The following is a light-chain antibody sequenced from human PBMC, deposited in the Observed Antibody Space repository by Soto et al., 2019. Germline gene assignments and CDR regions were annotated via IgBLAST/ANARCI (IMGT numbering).Light chain of an antibody. Sequence: QSALTQPPSVSGSPGQSVTISCTVTSSDVGDYEHVSWYQQAPGTAPKLIIFGVTNRPSGVPDRFSGSKSGNTPSLTIFGLQAEDEADYYCSLYTSSSTWVFGGGTKVTVL. CDR3: SLYTSSSTWV. V-gene: IGLV2-18*01. CDR1: SSDVGDYEH. J-gene: IGLJ3*02. CDR2: GVT.